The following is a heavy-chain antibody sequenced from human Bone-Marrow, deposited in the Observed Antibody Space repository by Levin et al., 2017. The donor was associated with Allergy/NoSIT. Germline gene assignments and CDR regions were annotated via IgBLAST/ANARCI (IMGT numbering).Heavy chain of an antibody. CDR3: AKDHPSSGWPAFDY. V-gene: IGHV3-23*01. D-gene: IGHD6-19*01. J-gene: IGHJ4*02. Sequence: GGSLRLSCVGSGFTFSRYAMSWVRQAPGRGLEWVASVNNGGNAYYGDSVKGRFTVSRDNSRNTLDLQMNSLRDDDTATYFCAKDHPSSGWPAFDYWGQGTRVSVSS. CDR2: VNNGGNA. CDR1: GFTFSRYA.